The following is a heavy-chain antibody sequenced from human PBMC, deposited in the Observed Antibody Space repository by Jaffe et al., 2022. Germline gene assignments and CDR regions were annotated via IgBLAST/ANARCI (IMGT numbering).Heavy chain of an antibody. D-gene: IGHD2-15*01. J-gene: IGHJ6*03. Sequence: QVQLVESGGGVVQSGKSLRLSCVVSGFTFSSVGMYWVRQAPGRGLECVAAISHDGNDEYYLDAVKGRFTISRDNSKNTLYLEMNSLRHDDTAVYFCARIYCSGGTCSELDYYYYDFMDVWGKGTTVTVSS. V-gene: IGHV3-30*03. CDR1: GFTFSSVG. CDR2: ISHDGNDE. CDR3: ARIYCSGGTCSELDYYYYDFMDV.